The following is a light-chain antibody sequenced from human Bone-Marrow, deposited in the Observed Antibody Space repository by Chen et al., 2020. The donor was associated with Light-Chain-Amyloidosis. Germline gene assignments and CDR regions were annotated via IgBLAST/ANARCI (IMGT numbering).Light chain of an antibody. J-gene: IGLJ2*01. CDR3: QSADSSGTYEVI. V-gene: IGLV3-25*03. CDR2: RDS. Sequence: SYELTQPPSVSVSPGQTARTPCSGDDLPTKYAYWYQQKPGHAPVLVIHRDSERPSGISERFSGSSSGTTATLTISGVQAEDEADYHCQSADSSGTYEVIFGGGTKLTVL. CDR1: DLPTKY.